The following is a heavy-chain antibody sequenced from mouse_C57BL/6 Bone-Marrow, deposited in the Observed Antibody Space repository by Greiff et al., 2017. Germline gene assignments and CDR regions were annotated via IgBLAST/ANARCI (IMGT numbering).Heavy chain of an antibody. CDR1: GFTFSSYA. V-gene: IGHV5-9-1*02. CDR2: ISSGGDYI. J-gene: IGHJ4*01. D-gene: IGHD1-1*01. Sequence: EVMLVESGEGLVKPGGSLKLSCAASGFTFSSYAMSWVRQTPEKRLEWVAYISSGGDYIYYADTVKGRFTISRDNARNTLYLQMSSLKSEDTAMYYCTRDSSYNYGSSYGVDYWGQGTSVTVSS. CDR3: TRDSSYNYGSSYGVDY.